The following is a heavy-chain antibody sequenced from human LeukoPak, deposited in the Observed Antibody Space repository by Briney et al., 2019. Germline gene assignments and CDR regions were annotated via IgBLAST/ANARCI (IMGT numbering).Heavy chain of an antibody. CDR2: IHYGGTT. CDR3: ARRSGSYHFDY. V-gene: IGHV4-39*01. Sequence: SETLSLTCTVSGGSISSSSYYWGWLRQPPGKGLEWIGSIHYGGTTYYNPSLKSRVTISVDTSKNQFSLNLSSVTAADTAIYYCARRSGSYHFDYWGQGTLVTVSS. D-gene: IGHD1-26*01. J-gene: IGHJ4*02. CDR1: GGSISSSSYY.